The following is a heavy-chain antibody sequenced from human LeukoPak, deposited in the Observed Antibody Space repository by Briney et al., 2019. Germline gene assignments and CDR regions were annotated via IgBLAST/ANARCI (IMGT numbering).Heavy chain of an antibody. Sequence: GGSLRLSCAASGFTVSSNYMSWVRQAPGRGLEWVALIYSGGSTNYADSVKGRFTISRDSSKNTLYLQMNSLRAEDTAVYYCARGGSNFDHWGQGTLVTVSS. D-gene: IGHD2-2*01. CDR3: ARGGSNFDH. V-gene: IGHV3-66*01. CDR2: IYSGGST. J-gene: IGHJ4*02. CDR1: GFTVSSNY.